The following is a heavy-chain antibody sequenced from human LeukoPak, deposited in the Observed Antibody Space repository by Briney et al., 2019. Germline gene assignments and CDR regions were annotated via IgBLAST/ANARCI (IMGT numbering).Heavy chain of an antibody. CDR2: INPDGSEK. J-gene: IGHJ6*04. CDR3: AELGITMIGGV. V-gene: IGHV3-7*01. Sequence: GGSLRLSCEASGFTFRSEWMSWVRLTPGKGPEWVANINPDGSEKYYVDSVKGRFTISRDNPKNSLYLQMNSLRDEDTAVYYCAELGITMIGGVWGKGTTVTISS. CDR1: GFTFRSEW. D-gene: IGHD3-10*02.